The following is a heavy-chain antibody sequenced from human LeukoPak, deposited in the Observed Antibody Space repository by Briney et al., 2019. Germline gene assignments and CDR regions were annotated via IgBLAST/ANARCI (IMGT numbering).Heavy chain of an antibody. D-gene: IGHD3-3*01. CDR2: IWYDGSNK. V-gene: IGHV3-33*06. CDR1: GFTFSSYG. CDR3: AKANYDFWSGYYPWYYYYYMDV. J-gene: IGHJ6*03. Sequence: PGRSLRLSCAASGFTFSSYGMHWVRQAPGKGLEWVAVIWYDGSNKYYADSVKGRFTISRDNSKNTLYLQMNSLRAEDTAVYYCAKANYDFWSGYYPWYYYYYMDVWGKGTTVTVSS.